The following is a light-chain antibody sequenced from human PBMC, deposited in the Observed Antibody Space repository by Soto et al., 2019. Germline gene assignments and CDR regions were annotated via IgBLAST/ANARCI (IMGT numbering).Light chain of an antibody. J-gene: IGKJ2*01. CDR1: QAINGY. CDR3: QPSYTSPFT. CDR2: RAS. V-gene: IGKV1-39*01. Sequence: DIQMTQSPSSLSASAGDRVTITCRASQAINGYLNWYQQKRGKAPKLLIFRASTLHSEVPSRFSGSGSGTEFTLTISGLQPEYLGTYYCQPSYTSPFTFGQGTRLEI.